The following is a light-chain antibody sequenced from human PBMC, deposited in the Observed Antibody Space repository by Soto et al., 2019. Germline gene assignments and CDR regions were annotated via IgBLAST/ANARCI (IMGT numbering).Light chain of an antibody. CDR1: QSVSGW. J-gene: IGKJ1*01. V-gene: IGKV1-5*01. CDR3: RQYETFSGT. Sequence: DIQMTQSPSTLAASVGDTVTVTCRASQSVSGWLAWYQQKPGEAPKLLIYDASALPRGVPSRFSGSGPGTKFTLTIASLQPDDFATYYCRQYETFSGTFGPGTKVDIK. CDR2: DAS.